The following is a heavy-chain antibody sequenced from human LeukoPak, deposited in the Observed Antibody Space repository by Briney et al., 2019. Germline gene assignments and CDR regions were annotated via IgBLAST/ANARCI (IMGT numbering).Heavy chain of an antibody. D-gene: IGHD6-19*01. Sequence: GASVKVSCKASGYTFTSYGISWVRQAPGQGLEWMGWISAYTGNTNYAQKLQGRVTMTTDTSTSTAYMELRSLRSDDTAVYYCARDVRAVAGTWVENDYWGQGTLVTVSS. CDR1: GYTFTSYG. CDR3: ARDVRAVAGTWVENDY. J-gene: IGHJ4*02. V-gene: IGHV1-18*01. CDR2: ISAYTGNT.